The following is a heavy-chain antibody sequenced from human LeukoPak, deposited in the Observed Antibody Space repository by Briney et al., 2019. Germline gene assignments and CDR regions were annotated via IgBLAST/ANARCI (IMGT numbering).Heavy chain of an antibody. V-gene: IGHV4-59*01. J-gene: IGHJ4*02. Sequence: PSETLSLTCTVSGGSISGYYWTWIRQPPGKGLEWIGYIYYSGSTNYNPSLKSRVTISVDTSKNQFSLKLSSVTAADTAVYYCASFGPNYGSVDYWGQGTLVTVSS. CDR1: GGSISGYY. CDR2: IYYSGST. D-gene: IGHD3-10*01. CDR3: ASFGPNYGSVDY.